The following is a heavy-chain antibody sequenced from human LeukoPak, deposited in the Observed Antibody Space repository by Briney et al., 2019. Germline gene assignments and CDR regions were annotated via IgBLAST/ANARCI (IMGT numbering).Heavy chain of an antibody. D-gene: IGHD2-15*01. CDR2: IWYDGSNK. J-gene: IGHJ5*02. V-gene: IGHV3-33*01. CDR1: GFTFSSYG. CDR3: ARGSCSGGSCNHWFGP. Sequence: QAGGSLRLSCAASGFTFSSYGMHWVRQAPGKGLEWVAVIWYDGSNKYYADSVKGRITISRDNSKNTLYLQMNSLRAEDTAVYYCARGSCSGGSCNHWFGPWGQGTLVTVSS.